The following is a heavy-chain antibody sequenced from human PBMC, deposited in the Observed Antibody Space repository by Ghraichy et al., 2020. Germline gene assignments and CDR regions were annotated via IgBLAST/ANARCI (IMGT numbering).Heavy chain of an antibody. CDR2: ISGDGGST. D-gene: IGHD2-2*01. CDR1: GFTFDDYA. V-gene: IGHV3-43*02. Sequence: GGSLRLSCAASGFTFDDYAMHWVRQAPGKGLEWVSLISGDGGSTYYADSVKGRFTISRDNSKNSLYLQMNSLRTEDTALYYCAKDATYQLLTKFDYWGQGTLVTVSS. CDR3: AKDATYQLLTKFDY. J-gene: IGHJ4*02.